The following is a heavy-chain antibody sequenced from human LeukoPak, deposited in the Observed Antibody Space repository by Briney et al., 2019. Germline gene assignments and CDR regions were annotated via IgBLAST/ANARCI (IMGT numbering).Heavy chain of an antibody. Sequence: GGSLRLSCVDSGFTFSSYGMHWVRQAPGKGLEWVAVIWYDGSNKYYADSVKGRFTISRDNSKNTLYLQMNSLRTEDTAVYYCARDQAYFDYWGQGTLVTVSS. J-gene: IGHJ4*02. CDR3: ARDQAYFDY. V-gene: IGHV3-33*08. CDR2: IWYDGSNK. CDR1: GFTFSSYG.